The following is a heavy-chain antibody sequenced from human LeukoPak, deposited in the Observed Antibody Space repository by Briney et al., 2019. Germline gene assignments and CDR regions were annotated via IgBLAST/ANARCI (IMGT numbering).Heavy chain of an antibody. CDR3: ARGPRITLVRGGQWYHYMDV. D-gene: IGHD3-10*01. Sequence: SVKVSCKASGYTFIAYYMHWVRQAPGQGLEWMGGIIPIFGTANYAQKFQGRVTITADKSTSTAYMELSSLRSEDTAVYYCARGPRITLVRGGQWYHYMDVWGKGTTVTISS. CDR1: GYTFIAYY. CDR2: IIPIFGTA. V-gene: IGHV1-69*06. J-gene: IGHJ6*03.